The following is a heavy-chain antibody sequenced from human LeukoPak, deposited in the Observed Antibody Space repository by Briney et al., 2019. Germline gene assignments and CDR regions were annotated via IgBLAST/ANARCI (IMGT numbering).Heavy chain of an antibody. CDR1: GYTFTGYY. Sequence: ASVRVSCKASGYTFTGYYIHWVRQAPGQGLEWMGIINPSGGSTSYAQKFQGRVTMTRDTSTSTVYMELSSLRSEDTAVYYCARWEPYSPFDYWGQGTLVTVSS. D-gene: IGHD1-26*01. CDR2: INPSGGST. J-gene: IGHJ4*02. V-gene: IGHV1-46*01. CDR3: ARWEPYSPFDY.